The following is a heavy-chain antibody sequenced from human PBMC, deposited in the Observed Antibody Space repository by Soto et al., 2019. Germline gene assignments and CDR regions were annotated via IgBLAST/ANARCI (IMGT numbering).Heavy chain of an antibody. J-gene: IGHJ5*02. Sequence: PGGSLRLSCTASGFTFGDYAMSWFRQAPGKGLEWVGFIRSKAYGGTTEYAASVKGRFTISRDDSRSIAYLQMNSLKTEDTAVYYCTRSRDITIFGRLEKFDPWGQGTLVTVSS. D-gene: IGHD3-3*01. V-gene: IGHV3-49*03. CDR2: IRSKAYGGTT. CDR1: GFTFGDYA. CDR3: TRSRDITIFGRLEKFDP.